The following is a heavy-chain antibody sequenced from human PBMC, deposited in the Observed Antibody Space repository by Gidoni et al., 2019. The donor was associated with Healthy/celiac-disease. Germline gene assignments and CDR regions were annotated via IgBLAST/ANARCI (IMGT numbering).Heavy chain of an antibody. J-gene: IGHJ6*02. Sequence: QVQLQESGPGLVKPSETLSLTCTVSGGSISSYYRTWIRPPPGKGLEWIGYIYYSGSTNYNPSLKSRVTISVDTSKNQFSLKLSSVTAADTAVYYCARGTMATNRLVDYYYYGMDVWGQGTTVTVSS. D-gene: IGHD5-12*01. CDR2: IYYSGST. CDR1: GGSISSYY. CDR3: ARGTMATNRLVDYYYYGMDV. V-gene: IGHV4-59*01.